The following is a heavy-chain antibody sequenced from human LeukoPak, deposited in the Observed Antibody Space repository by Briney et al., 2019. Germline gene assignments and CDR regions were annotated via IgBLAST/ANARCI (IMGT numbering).Heavy chain of an antibody. CDR2: IIPILGTA. Sequence: SVKVSCKASGGTFSSYAISWVRQAPGQGLEWMGRIIPILGTANYAQKFQGRVTITTDESTSTAYMELSSLRSEDTAVYYCARDRGGDYQKNWFDPWGQGTLVTVSS. J-gene: IGHJ5*02. CDR1: GGTFSSYA. V-gene: IGHV1-69*11. D-gene: IGHD4-17*01. CDR3: ARDRGGDYQKNWFDP.